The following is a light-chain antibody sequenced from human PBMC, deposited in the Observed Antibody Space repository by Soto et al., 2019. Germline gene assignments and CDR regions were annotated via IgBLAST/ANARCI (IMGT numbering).Light chain of an antibody. CDR2: DVS. CDR1: SSDVDGYNY. J-gene: IGLJ1*01. V-gene: IGLV2-11*01. Sequence: QSVLTQPRSVSGSPGQSVTISCTGASSDVDGYNYVSWYQQHPGKAPKLMIYDVSARPSGVPDRFSGSKSGNTASLTISGIQAEDEADYYCCSYAGSYTSYVFGTGTKVTVL. CDR3: CSYAGSYTSYV.